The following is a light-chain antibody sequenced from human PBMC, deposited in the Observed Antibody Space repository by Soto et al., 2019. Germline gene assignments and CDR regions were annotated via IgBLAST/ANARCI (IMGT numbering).Light chain of an antibody. V-gene: IGLV2-14*01. CDR3: SSYTSSSTLDV. CDR1: SSDVGGYNY. CDR2: DVN. J-gene: IGLJ1*01. Sequence: QYVLTQPASVSGSPGQSITISCTGTSSDVGGYNYVSWYQQHPGKAPKLMIYDVNNRPSGVSNRFSGSKSGNTASLTISGLQAEDEADYYCSSYTSSSTLDVFGTGTKLTVL.